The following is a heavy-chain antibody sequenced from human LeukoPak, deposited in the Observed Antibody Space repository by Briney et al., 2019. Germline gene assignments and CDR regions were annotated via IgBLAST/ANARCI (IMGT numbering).Heavy chain of an antibody. CDR1: SXSVKTYY. D-gene: IGHD3-10*01. V-gene: IGHV4-59*02. CDR2: IFYSGST. Sequence: PSETLSLTCTVSSXSVKTYYGSWIRQPPGKGLEWIGYIFYSGSTNYNPSLKSRVTVSVDTSNNQFSLKLSSVTAADTAVYYCARENAMFRGAFDAFDIWGRGTMVTVSS. J-gene: IGHJ3*02. CDR3: ARENAMFRGAFDAFDI.